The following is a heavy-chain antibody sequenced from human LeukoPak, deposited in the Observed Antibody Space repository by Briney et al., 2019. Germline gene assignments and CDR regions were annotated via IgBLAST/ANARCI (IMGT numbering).Heavy chain of an antibody. CDR3: AKSVPATRKSTDSGSYEYGMDV. CDR2: ISWDGGST. D-gene: IGHD1-26*01. V-gene: IGHV3-43D*03. J-gene: IGHJ6*02. Sequence: GGSLRLSCAASGFTFDDYAMHWVRQAPGKGLEWVSLISWDGGSTYYADSVKGRFTISRDNSKNSLYLQMNSLRAEDTALYYCAKSVPATRKSTDSGSYEYGMDVWGQGTTVTVPS. CDR1: GFTFDDYA.